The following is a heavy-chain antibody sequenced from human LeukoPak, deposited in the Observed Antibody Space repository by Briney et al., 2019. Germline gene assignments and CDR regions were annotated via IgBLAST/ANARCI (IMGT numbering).Heavy chain of an antibody. CDR3: ARAPSEIGGYYPEYFRH. Sequence: GGSLRLSCAASGFTFSSYWMHLVRQAPGKGLVWVSRIKGDGSTNYADSVKGRFTISRDNAKNTLSLQMNSLRAEDTGVYYCARAPSEIGGYYPEYFRHWGQGTLVSVSS. V-gene: IGHV3-74*01. J-gene: IGHJ1*01. D-gene: IGHD3-22*01. CDR2: IKGDGST. CDR1: GFTFSSYW.